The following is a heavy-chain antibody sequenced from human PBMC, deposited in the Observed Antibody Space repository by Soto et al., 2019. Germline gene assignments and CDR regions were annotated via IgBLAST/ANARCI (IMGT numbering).Heavy chain of an antibody. V-gene: IGHV3-21*01. CDR2: ISSSSSYI. CDR3: ARDKMPERIADRMAY. J-gene: IGHJ4*02. Sequence: GGSLRLSCAASGFTFSSYSMSWVRQAPGKGLEWVSSISSSSSYIYYADSVKGRFTISRDNAKNSLYLQMNSLRAEDTAVYYCARDKMPERIADRMAYWGEGTLVTGSS. D-gene: IGHD6-6*01. CDR1: GFTFSSYS.